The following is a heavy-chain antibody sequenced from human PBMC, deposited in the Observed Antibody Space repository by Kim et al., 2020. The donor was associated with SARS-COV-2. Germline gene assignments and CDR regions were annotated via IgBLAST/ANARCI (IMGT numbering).Heavy chain of an antibody. CDR1: GGSFSGYY. CDR2: INHSGST. CDR3: ARAGSSSYSSPPGFGP. J-gene: IGHJ5*02. Sequence: SETLSLTCAVYGGSFSGYYWSWIRQPPGKGLEWIGEINHSGSTNYNPSLKSRVTISVDTSKNQFSLKLSSVTSADTAVYYCARAGSSSYSSPPGFGPWGQGTLVTGSS. D-gene: IGHD6-13*01. V-gene: IGHV4-34*01.